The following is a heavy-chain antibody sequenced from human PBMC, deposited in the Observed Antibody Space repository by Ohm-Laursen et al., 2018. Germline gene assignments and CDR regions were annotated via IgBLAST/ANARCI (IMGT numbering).Heavy chain of an antibody. CDR2: IYYSGST. V-gene: IGHV4-59*07. D-gene: IGHD1-26*01. CDR1: GGSISSYY. CDR3: AGRATRFDY. J-gene: IGHJ4*02. Sequence: SDTLSLTCTVSGGSISSYYWSWIRQPPGKGLEWIGYIYYSGSTNYNPSLKSRVTISVDTSKNQFSLKLSSATAADTAVYYCAGRATRFDYWGQGTLVTVSS.